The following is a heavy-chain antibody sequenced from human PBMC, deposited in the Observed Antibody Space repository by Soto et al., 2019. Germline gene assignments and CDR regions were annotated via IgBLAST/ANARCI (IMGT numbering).Heavy chain of an antibody. D-gene: IGHD4-17*01. Sequence: QVQLVESGGGVVQPGRSLRLSCAASGLTFSSYGMHWVRQAPGKGLEWVAVISYDGSNKYYADSVKGRFTISRDNSKNSLYLQMNSLRAEDTAVYSCAKDYGDPYYYYSMDVWRQGTTVTVSS. J-gene: IGHJ6*02. CDR2: ISYDGSNK. CDR3: AKDYGDPYYYYSMDV. V-gene: IGHV3-30*18. CDR1: GLTFSSYG.